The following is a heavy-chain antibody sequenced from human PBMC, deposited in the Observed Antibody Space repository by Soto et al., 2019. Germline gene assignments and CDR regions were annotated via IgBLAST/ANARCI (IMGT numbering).Heavy chain of an antibody. CDR3: AHSMVRGPRYYYYYMDV. CDR1: GFSLSTSGVG. J-gene: IGHJ6*03. CDR2: IYWDDDK. V-gene: IGHV2-5*02. D-gene: IGHD3-10*01. Sequence: SGPTLVKPTQTLTLTCTFSGFSLSTSGVGVGWIRQPPGKALEWLALIYWDDDKRYSPSLKSRLTITKDTSKNQVVLTMTNMDPVDTATYYCAHSMVRGPRYYYYYMDVWGKGTTVTVSS.